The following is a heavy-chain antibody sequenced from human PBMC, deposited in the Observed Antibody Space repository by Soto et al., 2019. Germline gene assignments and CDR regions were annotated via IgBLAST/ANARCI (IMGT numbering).Heavy chain of an antibody. CDR2: ISGSGRTI. CDR1: GIVFSDY. J-gene: IGHJ5*02. Sequence: QVQLVESGGGLVKPGGSLRLSCAASGIVFSDYMSWVRQAPGKGLEWLSYISGSGRTIYSADSVKGRFTISRDNATNSLYLQMNNVRTEAKAVYYCARLPFPWGWFDPWGQGTLVTVSS. CDR3: ARLPFPWGWFDP. V-gene: IGHV3-11*01. D-gene: IGHD3-16*01.